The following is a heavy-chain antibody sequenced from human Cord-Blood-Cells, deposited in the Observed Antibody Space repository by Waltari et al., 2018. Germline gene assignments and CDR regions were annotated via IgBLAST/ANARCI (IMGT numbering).Heavy chain of an antibody. D-gene: IGHD1-26*01. V-gene: IGHV3-23*01. J-gene: IGHJ4*02. CDR1: GFTFSSYA. CDR3: ARHGPGKWVDY. CDR2: ISGSGGST. Sequence: EVQLLESGGGLVQPGGTLRLSCAASGFTFSSYALSWVRPAPGKELEWVSAISGSGGSTYYADSVKGRFTISRDNSKNTLYLQMNSLRAEDTAVYYGARHGPGKWVDYWGQGTLVTVSS.